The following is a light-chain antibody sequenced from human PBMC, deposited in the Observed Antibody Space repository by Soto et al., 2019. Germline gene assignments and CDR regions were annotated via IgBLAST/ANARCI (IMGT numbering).Light chain of an antibody. CDR2: AAS. CDR3: QLSYRT. V-gene: IGKV1-39*01. CDR1: QSISSY. J-gene: IGKJ1*01. Sequence: DIQMTKSPSSLSASVGDRVTITCRASQSISSYLNWYQQKPGKAPKLLIYAASSLQSGVPSRFSGSGSGTDFTLTISSLQPEDFATYDCQLSYRTFGEGTKV.